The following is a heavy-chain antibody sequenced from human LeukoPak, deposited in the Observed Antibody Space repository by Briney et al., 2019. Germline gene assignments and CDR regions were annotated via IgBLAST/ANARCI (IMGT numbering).Heavy chain of an antibody. D-gene: IGHD6-13*01. CDR1: GGSISSHY. V-gene: IGHV4-59*11. J-gene: IGHJ6*03. CDR2: IYYSGST. Sequence: PSETLSLTCTVSGGSISSHYWSWIRQPPGKGLEWIGYIYYSGSTNYNPSLKSRVTISVDTSKNQFSLKLSSVTAADTAVYYCARVAAAGTSLWYYYYYMDVWGKGTTVTVSS. CDR3: ARVAAAGTSLWYYYYYMDV.